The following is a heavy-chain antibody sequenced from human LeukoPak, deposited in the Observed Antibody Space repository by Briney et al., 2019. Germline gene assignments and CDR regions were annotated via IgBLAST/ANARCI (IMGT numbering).Heavy chain of an antibody. CDR2: ISNNGGYT. Sequence: GGSLRLSCAASGFTFSSSAMSWVRQAPGKGLEWASAISNNGGYTYYADSVQGRFTISRDNSKSTLCLQMNSLRAEDTAVYYCAKQLGYCSDGSCYFPYWGQGTLVTVSS. CDR1: GFTFSSSA. CDR3: AKQLGYCSDGSCYFPY. J-gene: IGHJ4*02. V-gene: IGHV3-23*01. D-gene: IGHD2-15*01.